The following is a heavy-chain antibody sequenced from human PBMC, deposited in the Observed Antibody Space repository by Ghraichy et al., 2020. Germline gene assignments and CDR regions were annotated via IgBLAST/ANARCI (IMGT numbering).Heavy chain of an antibody. Sequence: GGSLRLSCAASGFTFSSFEMNWVRQTPGKGLEWISYITETTNTKYYADSVKGRFTISRDNANNFLYLQMNSLRAEDTAVYYCVGGHDCSKVSCYYASCYFDLWGRGTLVTVSS. V-gene: IGHV3-48*03. CDR2: ITETTNTK. J-gene: IGHJ2*01. CDR3: VGGHDCSKVSCYYASCYFDL. D-gene: IGHD2-2*01. CDR1: GFTFSSFE.